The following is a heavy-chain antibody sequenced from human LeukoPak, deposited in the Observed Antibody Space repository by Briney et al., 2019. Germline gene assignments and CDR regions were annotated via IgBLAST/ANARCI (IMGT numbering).Heavy chain of an antibody. CDR3: ARDPLLWFGELGLDNWFDP. J-gene: IGHJ5*02. CDR2: ISAYNGNT. CDR1: GYTFTSYG. V-gene: IGHV1-18*01. Sequence: ASVKVSCKASGYTFTSYGISWVRQAPGQGLEWMGWISAYNGNTNYAQKLQGRVTMTTDTSTSAAYMELRSLRSDDTAVYYCARDPLLWFGELGLDNWFDPWGQGTLVTVSS. D-gene: IGHD3-10*01.